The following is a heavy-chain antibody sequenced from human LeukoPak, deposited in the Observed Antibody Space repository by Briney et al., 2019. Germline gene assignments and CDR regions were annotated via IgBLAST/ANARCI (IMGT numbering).Heavy chain of an antibody. CDR2: IIPIFGTA. Sequence: GASVKVSCQASGGTFSSYAISWVRQAPGQGLEWMGGIIPIFGTANYAQKFQGRVTITTDESTSTAYMELSSLRSEDTAVYYCARDRYYDSSGYSWFDPWGQGTLVTVSS. D-gene: IGHD3-22*01. CDR3: ARDRYYDSSGYSWFDP. J-gene: IGHJ5*02. CDR1: GGTFSSYA. V-gene: IGHV1-69*05.